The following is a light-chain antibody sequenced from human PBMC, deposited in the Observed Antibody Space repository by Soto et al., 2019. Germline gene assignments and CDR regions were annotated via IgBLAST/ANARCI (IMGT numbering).Light chain of an antibody. CDR3: QQYDSYST. CDR2: KAS. J-gene: IGKJ4*01. V-gene: IGKV1-5*03. CDR1: QSIRSW. Sequence: DIQMTQFPSTLCASVGDRVTITCRASQSIRSWLAWYQQKPGKAPNLLIYKASSLPSGVPSRFSGSGYGTEFTLTISSLQPDDIATYYCQQYDSYSTFGGGTKVQIK.